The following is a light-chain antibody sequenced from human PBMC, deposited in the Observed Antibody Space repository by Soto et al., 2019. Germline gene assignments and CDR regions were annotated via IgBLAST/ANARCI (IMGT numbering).Light chain of an antibody. CDR2: GAS. V-gene: IGKV3-15*01. J-gene: IGKJ1*01. Sequence: EIVMTHSPATLSVSPGERATLSCRASESVSSVLAWYQQKPGQAPRLLIYGASTRATGVPARFSGSGSGTEYTLTISSLQSEDFAVYYCQQYNNWPPWKFGQGTKVDIK. CDR1: ESVSSV. CDR3: QQYNNWPPWK.